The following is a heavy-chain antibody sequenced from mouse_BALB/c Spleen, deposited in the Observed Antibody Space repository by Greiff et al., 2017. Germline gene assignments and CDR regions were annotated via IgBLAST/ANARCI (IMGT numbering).Heavy chain of an antibody. CDR2: INPGSGGT. CDR3: ARSDYDFDV. D-gene: IGHD1-1*01. CDR1: GYAFTNYL. J-gene: IGHJ1*01. V-gene: IGHV1-54*01. Sequence: QVQLKQSGAELVRPGTSVKVSCKASGYAFTNYLIEWVKQRPGQGLEWIGVINPGSGGTNYNEKFKGKATLTADKSSSTAYMQLSSLTSDDSAVYCCARSDYDFDVWGAGTTVTVSS.